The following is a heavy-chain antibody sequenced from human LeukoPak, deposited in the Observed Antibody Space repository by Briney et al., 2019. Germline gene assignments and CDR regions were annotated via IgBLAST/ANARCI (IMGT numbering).Heavy chain of an antibody. V-gene: IGHV4-34*01. CDR3: ARGKYYDSSGYSRRAFDI. J-gene: IGHJ3*02. CDR1: GGSFSGYY. Sequence: PSETLSLTCAVYGGSFSGYYWSWIRQPPGKGLEWIGEINHSGSTNYNPSLKSRVTISVDTSKNQFSLKLGSATAADTAVYYCARGKYYDSSGYSRRAFDIWGQGTMVTVSS. D-gene: IGHD3-22*01. CDR2: INHSGST.